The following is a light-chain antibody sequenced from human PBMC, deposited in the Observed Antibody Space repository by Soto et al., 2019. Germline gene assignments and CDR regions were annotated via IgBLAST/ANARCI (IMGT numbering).Light chain of an antibody. V-gene: IGKV3-20*01. CDR2: GAS. CDR3: QPYGSSPGT. Sequence: EIVLTPSPGTLSLSPGERATLSCRASQSVSSSYLAWYQQKPGQAPRLLIYGASSRATGIPDRFSGSGSGTDFTLTISRLEPEDLAVYYCQPYGSSPGTFGQGTKVDIK. CDR1: QSVSSSY. J-gene: IGKJ1*01.